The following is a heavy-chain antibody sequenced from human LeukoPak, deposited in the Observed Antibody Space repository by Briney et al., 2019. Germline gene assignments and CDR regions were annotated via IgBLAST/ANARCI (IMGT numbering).Heavy chain of an antibody. J-gene: IGHJ4*02. CDR1: GCTFSTYW. CDR2: INQDASVR. Sequence: GGSLRLSCAASGCTFSTYWRSWVRQTPEKGLEFVANINQDASVRNYMYSLKGRCTISRDNDKKSVYLEIHSLRADDTAVYYCARDPGSSSFDLWGQGALVSVFS. D-gene: IGHD6-13*01. CDR3: ARDPGSSSFDL. V-gene: IGHV3-7*01.